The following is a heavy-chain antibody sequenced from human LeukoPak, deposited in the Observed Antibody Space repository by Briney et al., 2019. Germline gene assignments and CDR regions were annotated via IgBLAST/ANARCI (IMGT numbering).Heavy chain of an antibody. D-gene: IGHD5-18*01. CDR1: GYTFTSYY. CDR3: ARILNTAMVRRRFDY. V-gene: IGHV1-2*02. CDR2: INPNSGGT. J-gene: IGHJ4*02. Sequence: EASVKVSCTASGYTFTSYYMHWVRQAPGQGLEWMGWINPNSGGTNYAQKFQGRVTMTRDTSISTAYMELSRLRSDDTAVYYCARILNTAMVRRRFDYWGQGTLVTVSS.